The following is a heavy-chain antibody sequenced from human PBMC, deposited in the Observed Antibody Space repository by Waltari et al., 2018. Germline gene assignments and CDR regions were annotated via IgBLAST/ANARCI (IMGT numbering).Heavy chain of an antibody. CDR1: GGSISSSSYY. CDR2: IYYSGST. CDR3: ARVRGGTDWFDP. Sequence: QLQLQESGPGLVKPSETLSLTCTVSGGSISSSSYYWGWISQPPGKGLEWIGSIYYSGSTYYNPSLKSRVTISVDTSKNQFSLKLSSVTAADTAVYYCARVRGGTDWFDPWGQGTLVTVSS. V-gene: IGHV4-39*07. J-gene: IGHJ5*02.